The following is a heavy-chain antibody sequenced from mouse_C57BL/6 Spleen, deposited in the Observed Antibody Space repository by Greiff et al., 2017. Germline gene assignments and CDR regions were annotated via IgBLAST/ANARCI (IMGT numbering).Heavy chain of an antibody. CDR1: GFSLTSYG. V-gene: IGHV2-2*01. J-gene: IGHJ4*01. CDR2: IWSGGST. D-gene: IGHD2-12*01. Sequence: QVQLKQSGPGLVQPSQSLSITCTVSGFSLTSYGVHWVRQSPGKGLEWLGVIWSGGSTDYNAAFISRLSISQDNSKSQVFFKMNSLQADDTSIYYCASAYYRHAMDYWGQGTSVTVSS. CDR3: ASAYYRHAMDY.